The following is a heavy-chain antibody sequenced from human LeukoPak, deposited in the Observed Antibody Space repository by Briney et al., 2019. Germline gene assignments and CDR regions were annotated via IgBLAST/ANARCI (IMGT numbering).Heavy chain of an antibody. J-gene: IGHJ4*02. CDR3: ARDYYDSSGYHLDQHFDY. D-gene: IGHD3-22*01. V-gene: IGHV4-34*01. CDR2: INHSGST. CDR1: GGSFSGYY. Sequence: SETLSLTCAVYGGSFSGYYWSWIRQPPGKGLEWIGEINHSGSTNYNPSLKSRVTISVDTSKNQFSLKLNSVTAADTAVYYCARDYYDSSGYHLDQHFDYWGQGNLVTVSS.